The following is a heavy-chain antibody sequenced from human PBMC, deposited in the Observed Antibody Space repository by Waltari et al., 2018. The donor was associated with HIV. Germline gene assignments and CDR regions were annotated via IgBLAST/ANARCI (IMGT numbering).Heavy chain of an antibody. Sequence: QVQLVQSGAEVKRPGASVKVSCKASGYTFTDHYVFWVRQVPGPGLAWMGWMNPYGGATKYEQRCKGRSAMNRDTSSTTAYMELIGLRSDDTAIFYCVRVRGLNWNGDIWGQGTLVTVSS. CDR2: MNPYGGAT. V-gene: IGHV1-2*02. CDR1: GYTFTDHY. CDR3: VRVRGLNWNGDI. D-gene: IGHD3-3*01. J-gene: IGHJ4*02.